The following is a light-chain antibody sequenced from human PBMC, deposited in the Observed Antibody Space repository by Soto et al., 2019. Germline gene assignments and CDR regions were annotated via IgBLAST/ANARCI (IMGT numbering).Light chain of an antibody. V-gene: IGKV1-5*01. CDR3: QQYSTYSGT. Sequence: DIQMTQSPSTLSASVGDRVTITCRASQTITTWLAWYQQKPGKAPELLIYDASRLQSGVPLRFSGSGFGTEFSLTISGLQPDDSATYYCQQYSTYSGTFGQGTKVDSK. CDR1: QTITTW. J-gene: IGKJ1*01. CDR2: DAS.